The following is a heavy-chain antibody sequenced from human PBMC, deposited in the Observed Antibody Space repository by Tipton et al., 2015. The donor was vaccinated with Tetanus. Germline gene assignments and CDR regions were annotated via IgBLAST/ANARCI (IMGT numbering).Heavy chain of an antibody. J-gene: IGHJ5*02. CDR3: ARGRWWFDP. CDR1: GFTFSTYT. D-gene: IGHD5-24*01. Sequence: SLRLSCEASGFTFSTYTMTWVRQAPGKGLEWVANINQDGSEKYFVDSVEGRFYISRDNVKKSLYLQLNSLTAEDTAIYYCARGRWWFDPWGQGTLVTVSS. CDR2: INQDGSEK. V-gene: IGHV3-7*04.